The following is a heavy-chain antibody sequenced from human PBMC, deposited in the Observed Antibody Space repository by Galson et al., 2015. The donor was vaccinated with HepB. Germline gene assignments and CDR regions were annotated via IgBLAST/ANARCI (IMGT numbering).Heavy chain of an antibody. Sequence: SLRLSCAASGFTFSNAWMNWVRQAPGKGLKWVAVISYDGSNKYYADSEKGRFTISRDNSKNTLYLQMNSLRAEDTAVYYCARGDRDTAMGPYGYWGQGTLVTVSS. V-gene: IGHV3-30*03. CDR2: ISYDGSNK. D-gene: IGHD5-18*01. J-gene: IGHJ4*02. CDR1: GFTFSNAW. CDR3: ARGDRDTAMGPYGY.